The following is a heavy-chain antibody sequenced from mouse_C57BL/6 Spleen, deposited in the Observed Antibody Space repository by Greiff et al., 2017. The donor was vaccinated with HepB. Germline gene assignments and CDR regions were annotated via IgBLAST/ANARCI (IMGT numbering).Heavy chain of an antibody. CDR3: AREIYYYGSGYPGFAY. V-gene: IGHV1-69*01. CDR1: GYTFTSYW. D-gene: IGHD1-1*01. Sequence: QVQLQQPGAELVMPGASVKLSCKASGYTFTSYWMHWVKQRPGQGLEWIGEIDPSDSYTNYNQKFKGKSTLTVDISSSTAYMQLSSLTSEDSAVFYCAREIYYYGSGYPGFAYWGQGTLVTVAA. CDR2: IDPSDSYT. J-gene: IGHJ3*01.